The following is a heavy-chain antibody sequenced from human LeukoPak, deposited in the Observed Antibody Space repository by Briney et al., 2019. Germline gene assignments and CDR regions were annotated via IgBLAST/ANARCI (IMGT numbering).Heavy chain of an antibody. CDR2: IYPGDSDT. J-gene: IGHJ4*02. CDR1: GYSFTSYW. D-gene: IGHD3-3*02. Sequence: GESLKISCKGSGYSFTSYWIGWVRQMPGKGLEWMGIIYPGDSDTRYSPSFQGQVTISADKSISTAYLQWSNLKASDTAMYYCASTNHLWSGHYDYWGQGTLVTVSS. V-gene: IGHV5-51*01. CDR3: ASTNHLWSGHYDY.